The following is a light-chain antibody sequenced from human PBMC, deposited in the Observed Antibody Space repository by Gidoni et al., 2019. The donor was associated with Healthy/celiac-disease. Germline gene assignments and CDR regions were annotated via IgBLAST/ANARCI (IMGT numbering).Light chain of an antibody. CDR2: LGS. J-gene: IGKJ1*01. Sequence: DIVMTQSPLSLPVTPGEQASISCRSSQSLLHSNGYNYLDWYLQKPGQSPQLLIYLGSNRASGVPDRFSGSGSGTDFTLKISRLEAEDVGVYYCMQALQTPRTFGQGTKVEIK. CDR3: MQALQTPRT. V-gene: IGKV2-28*01. CDR1: QSLLHSNGYNY.